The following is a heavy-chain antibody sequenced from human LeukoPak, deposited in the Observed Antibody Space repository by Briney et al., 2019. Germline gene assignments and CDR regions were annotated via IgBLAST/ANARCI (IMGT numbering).Heavy chain of an antibody. J-gene: IGHJ4*02. CDR2: ISGSGSST. D-gene: IGHD1-26*01. Sequence: GGSLRLSCAASGFTFSNYAMTWVRQAPGKGLERVSGISGSGSSTYYADSVKGRFTLSRDYPKNTLYLQMNSLRAEDTAVYFCAKYSGSYYYPPNWDSWGQGTLVTVSS. CDR1: GFTFSNYA. V-gene: IGHV3-23*01. CDR3: AKYSGSYYYPPNWDS.